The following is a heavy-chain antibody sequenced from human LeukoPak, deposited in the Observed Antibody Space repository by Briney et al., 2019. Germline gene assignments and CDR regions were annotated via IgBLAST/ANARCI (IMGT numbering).Heavy chain of an antibody. CDR2: IYPGDSDT. CDR3: ARPPTYYYDSSGYYPPTYGMDV. J-gene: IGHJ6*02. D-gene: IGHD3-22*01. CDR1: GYSFTGYW. Sequence: GESLKISCKGSGYSFTGYWIGWVRQMPGKGLEWMGIIYPGDSDTRYSPSFQGQVTISADKSISTAYLQWSSLKASDTAMYYCARPPTYYYDSSGYYPPTYGMDVWGQGTTVTVSS. V-gene: IGHV5-51*01.